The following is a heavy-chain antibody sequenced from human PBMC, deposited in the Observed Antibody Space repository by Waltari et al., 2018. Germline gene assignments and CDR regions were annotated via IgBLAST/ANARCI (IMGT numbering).Heavy chain of an antibody. CDR3: ASDPSIAANYYYGMDV. CDR1: GGTFSSYA. CDR2: IIPILGTA. Sequence: QVQLVQSGAEVKKPGSSVKVSCKASGGTFSSYAISWVRQAPGQGLEWMGGIIPILGTANYAQKFQGRVTITADESTSTAYMELSSLRSEDTAVYYCASDPSIAANYYYGMDVWGQGTTVTVSS. V-gene: IGHV1-69*12. D-gene: IGHD6-13*01. J-gene: IGHJ6*02.